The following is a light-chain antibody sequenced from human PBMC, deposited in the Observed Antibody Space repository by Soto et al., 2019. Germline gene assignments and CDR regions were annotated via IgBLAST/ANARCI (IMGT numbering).Light chain of an antibody. Sequence: QSVLTQPASVSGSPGQSITISCTGTSSDVGRYNYVSWYQQHPGKVPKLMIYEVSNRPSGVPDRFSGSKPGNTASLTISGLQAEDEADYYCFSYAGNSVYVFGTGTKVTVL. CDR2: EVS. V-gene: IGLV2-14*01. J-gene: IGLJ1*01. CDR1: SSDVGRYNY. CDR3: FSYAGNSVYV.